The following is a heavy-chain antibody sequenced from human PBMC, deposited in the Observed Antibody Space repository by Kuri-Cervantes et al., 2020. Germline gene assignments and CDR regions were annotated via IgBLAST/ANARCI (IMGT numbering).Heavy chain of an antibody. CDR2: IKQDGNEK. V-gene: IGHV3-7*01. J-gene: IGHJ4*02. CDR3: ARCTVAGHFDY. D-gene: IGHD6-19*01. Sequence: GESLKISCAASGFAFSNYWMCWIRQVPAKGLEWVASIKQDGNEKYYVDSVKGRFTISRDNAKNSLYLQMNSLRDEDTAVYYCARCTVAGHFDYWGQGTLVTVSS. CDR1: GFAFSNYW.